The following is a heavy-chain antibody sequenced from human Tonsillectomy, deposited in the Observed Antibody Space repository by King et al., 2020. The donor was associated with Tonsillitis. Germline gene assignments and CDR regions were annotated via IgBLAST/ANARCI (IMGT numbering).Heavy chain of an antibody. CDR2: IWYDGSNK. CDR3: ARDSHDFWSGYFNYYYGMDV. J-gene: IGHJ6*02. V-gene: IGHV3-33*01. CDR1: GFTFSSYG. Sequence: VQLVESGGGVVQPGRSLRLSCAASGFTFSSYGMHWVRQAPGKGLEWVAVIWYDGSNKYYADSVKGRFPISRDNSKNTLYLQMNRLRAEDTAVYYCARDSHDFWSGYFNYYYGMDVWGQGTTVTVSS. D-gene: IGHD3-3*01.